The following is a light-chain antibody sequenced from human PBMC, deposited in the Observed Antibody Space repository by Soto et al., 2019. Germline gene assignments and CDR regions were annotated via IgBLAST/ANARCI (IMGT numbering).Light chain of an antibody. J-gene: IGKJ1*01. V-gene: IGKV3-11*01. CDR2: DAS. CDR1: QSVSSF. Sequence: EIVLTQSPATLSLSPGERATLSCRASQSVSSFLAWYQQKPGQAPRLLIYDASNRATGIPARFSGGESGADFTLTISSLQSEDFAVYYCQQYNNWPRTFGQGTKVDIK. CDR3: QQYNNWPRT.